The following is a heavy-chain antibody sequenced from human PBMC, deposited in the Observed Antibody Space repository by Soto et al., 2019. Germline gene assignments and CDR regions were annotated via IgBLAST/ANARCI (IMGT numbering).Heavy chain of an antibody. V-gene: IGHV3-23*01. Sequence: PGGSLRLSCAVSGFSLSTYVMSWVRQAPGKGLEWVSTVGRSGTTFYPDSVRGRFTISRDNSNNALFLQMNSPRADDTALYYCAKGILLEPPGTRAFDIWGQGTMVTVSS. CDR2: VGRSGTT. J-gene: IGHJ3*02. CDR3: AKGILLEPPGTRAFDI. D-gene: IGHD1-1*01. CDR1: GFSLSTYV.